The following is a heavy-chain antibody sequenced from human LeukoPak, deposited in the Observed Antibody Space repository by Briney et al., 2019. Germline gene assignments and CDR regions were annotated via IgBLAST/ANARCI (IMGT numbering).Heavy chain of an antibody. CDR2: INTNTGNP. J-gene: IGHJ4*02. D-gene: IGHD6-13*01. V-gene: IGHV7-4-1*02. Sequence: ASVKVSCKSSGYTFTSYAMNWVRQAPGQGLEWMGWINTNTGNPTYAQGFTGRFVFSLDTSVSTAYLQISSLKAEDTAVYYCAREAYSSSWYYFDYWGQGTLVTVSS. CDR3: AREAYSSSWYYFDY. CDR1: GYTFTSYA.